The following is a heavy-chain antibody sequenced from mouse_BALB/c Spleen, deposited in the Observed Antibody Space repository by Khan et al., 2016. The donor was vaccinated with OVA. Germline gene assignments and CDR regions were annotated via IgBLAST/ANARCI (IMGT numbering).Heavy chain of an antibody. CDR1: GYTFTSYV. CDR3: APGGTYYVSFAC. CDR2: IYPFNDDT. Sequence: VQLKQSGPELVKPGASVKMSCKASGYTFTSYVMHWVKQKPGLGLEWIGYIYPFNDDTKYNEKFKGKATLTTDKSSSTAYMELTSLTSEDSAVYYCAPGGTYYVSFACWGQGTLVTVSA. J-gene: IGHJ3*01. V-gene: IGHV1S136*01. D-gene: IGHD1-1*01.